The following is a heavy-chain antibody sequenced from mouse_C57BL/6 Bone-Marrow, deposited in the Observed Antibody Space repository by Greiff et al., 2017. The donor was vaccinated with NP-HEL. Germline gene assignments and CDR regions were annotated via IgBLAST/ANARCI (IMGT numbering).Heavy chain of an antibody. CDR2: ISDGGSYT. V-gene: IGHV5-4*03. CDR3: ALRAWFAY. CDR1: GFTFSSYA. J-gene: IGHJ3*01. Sequence: EVKLVESGGGLVKPGGSLKLSCAASGFTFSSYAMSWVRQTPEKRLEWVATISDGGSYTYYPDTVKGRFTISRDNAKNNLYLQMSHLKSEDTAMYYCALRAWFAYWGQGTLVTVSA.